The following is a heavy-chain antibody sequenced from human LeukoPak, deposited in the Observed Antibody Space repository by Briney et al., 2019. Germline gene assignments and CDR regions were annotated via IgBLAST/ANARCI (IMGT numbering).Heavy chain of an antibody. J-gene: IGHJ4*02. CDR1: GFTFSSYG. D-gene: IGHD6-19*01. CDR2: ISGSGGST. V-gene: IGHV3-23*01. Sequence: GGSLRLSCAASGFTFSSYGMSWVRQAPGKGLEWVSAISGSGGSTYYADSVKGRFTISRDNSKNTLYLQMNSLRAEDTAVYYCAKNSQWLVAYYFDYWGQGTLVTVSS. CDR3: AKNSQWLVAYYFDY.